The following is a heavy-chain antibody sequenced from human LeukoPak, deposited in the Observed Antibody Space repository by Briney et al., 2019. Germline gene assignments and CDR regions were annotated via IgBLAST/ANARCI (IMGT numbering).Heavy chain of an antibody. J-gene: IGHJ4*02. Sequence: ASVKVSCKASGGTFSSYAISWVRQAPGQGLEWMGRINPNSGGTNYAQKFQGRVTMTRDTSISTAYMELSRLRSDDTAVYYCARDEIFLEWLFWGQGTLVTVSS. CDR1: GGTFSSYA. CDR2: INPNSGGT. CDR3: ARDEIFLEWLF. D-gene: IGHD3-3*01. V-gene: IGHV1-2*06.